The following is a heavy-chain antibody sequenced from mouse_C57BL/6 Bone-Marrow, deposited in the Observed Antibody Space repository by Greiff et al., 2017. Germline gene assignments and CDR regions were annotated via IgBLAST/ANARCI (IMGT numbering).Heavy chain of an antibody. Sequence: EVKLVESGAELVRPGASVKLSCTASGFNIKDDYMHWVKQRPEQGLEWIGWIDPENGDTEYASKFQGKATITADTSSNTAYLQLSSLTSEDTAVYYCTTDGKYAMDYWGQGTSVTVSS. J-gene: IGHJ4*01. V-gene: IGHV14-4*01. D-gene: IGHD1-1*01. CDR3: TTDGKYAMDY. CDR1: GFNIKDDY. CDR2: IDPENGDT.